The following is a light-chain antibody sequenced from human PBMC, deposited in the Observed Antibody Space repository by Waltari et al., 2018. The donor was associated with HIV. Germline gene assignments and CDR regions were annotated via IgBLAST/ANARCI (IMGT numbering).Light chain of an antibody. Sequence: IQMTQSQSSLSASVGDRITSTCRASQDISNYLAWYQQKPGKVPKLLIYAASTLQSGVPSRFSGRGSGTDFTLSISSLQPGDVGTYYCQKYNSAPLTFGGGTKVEI. CDR3: QKYNSAPLT. CDR2: AAS. CDR1: QDISNY. V-gene: IGKV1-27*01. J-gene: IGKJ4*01.